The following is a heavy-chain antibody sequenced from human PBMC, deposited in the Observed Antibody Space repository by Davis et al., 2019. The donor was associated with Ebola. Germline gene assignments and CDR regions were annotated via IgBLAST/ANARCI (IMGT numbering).Heavy chain of an antibody. CDR2: ISSSSSYI. V-gene: IGHV3-21*01. CDR1: GFTFSSYS. CDR3: GRAPTVATGIDS. J-gene: IGHJ4*02. Sequence: GGSLRLSCAASGFTFSSYSMNWVRQAPGKGLEWVSSISSSSSYIYYADSVKGRFTISSDNSKNTVYLQMDSLKVEDTAVYYCGRAPTVATGIDSWGQGTLVTVSS. D-gene: IGHD5-12*01.